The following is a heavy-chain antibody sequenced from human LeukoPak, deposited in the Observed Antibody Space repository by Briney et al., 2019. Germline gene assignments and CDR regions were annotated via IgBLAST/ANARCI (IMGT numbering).Heavy chain of an antibody. D-gene: IGHD6-13*01. V-gene: IGHV1-18*01. J-gene: IGHJ4*02. Sequence: ASVKVSCKASGYTFTSYGISWVRQAPGQGLEWMGWISAYNGNTNYAQKLRGRVTMTTDTSTSTAYMELRSLRSDDTAVYYCARGPHSSSWYHYFDYWGQGTLVTVSS. CDR3: ARGPHSSSWYHYFDY. CDR2: ISAYNGNT. CDR1: GYTFTSYG.